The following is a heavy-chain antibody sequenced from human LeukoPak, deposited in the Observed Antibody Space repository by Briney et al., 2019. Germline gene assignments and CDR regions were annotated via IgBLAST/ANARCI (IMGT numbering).Heavy chain of an antibody. J-gene: IGHJ3*02. CDR1: GGSISSGGYY. CDR2: IYHSGST. V-gene: IGHV4-30-2*01. CDR3: ALYSSSWSLDAFDI. Sequence: SETLSLTCTVSGGSISSGGYYWSWIRQPPGKGLEWIGYIYHSGSTYYNPSLKSRVTISVDRSKNQFSLKLSSVTAADTAVYYCALYSSSWSLDAFDIWGQGTMVTVSS. D-gene: IGHD6-13*01.